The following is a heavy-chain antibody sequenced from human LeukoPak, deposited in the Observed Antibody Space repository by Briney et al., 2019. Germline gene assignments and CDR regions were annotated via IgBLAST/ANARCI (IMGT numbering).Heavy chain of an antibody. CDR3: ARDRCSSTSCYDRFDY. J-gene: IGHJ4*02. D-gene: IGHD2-2*01. V-gene: IGHV1-3*01. Sequence: ASVKVSCKASGYTFTSYAMHWVRQAPGQRLEWMGWINAGNGNTKYSQKFQGRVTITRDTSASTAYMELSSLRSEDTAVYYCARDRCSSTSCYDRFDYWGQGTLVTVSS. CDR1: GYTFTSYA. CDR2: INAGNGNT.